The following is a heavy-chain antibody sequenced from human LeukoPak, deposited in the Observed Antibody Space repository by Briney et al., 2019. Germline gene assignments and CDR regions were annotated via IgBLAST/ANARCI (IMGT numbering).Heavy chain of an antibody. J-gene: IGHJ4*02. CDR3: ARDRGAPGRLVGATTSLEIDY. V-gene: IGHV1-2*06. CDR1: GYTFTGYY. CDR2: INPNSGGT. D-gene: IGHD1-26*01. Sequence: GASVKVSCKPSGYTFTGYYMHWVRQAPGQGLEWMGRINPNSGGTNYAQKFQGRVTMTRDTSISTAYMELSRLRSDDTAVYYCARDRGAPGRLVGATTSLEIDYWGQGTLVTVSS.